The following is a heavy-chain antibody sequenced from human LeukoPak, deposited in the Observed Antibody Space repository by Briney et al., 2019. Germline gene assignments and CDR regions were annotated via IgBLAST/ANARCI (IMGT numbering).Heavy chain of an antibody. CDR3: ARALRYYYGSGDYPVGYGLFHFDY. Sequence: SETLSLTCTVSGGSINIYYWSWIRQAPGQGLEWIANFYFRGNATSNPSLRSRVTISGDTSKNQFSLRLTSVTAADTGVYYCARALRYYYGSGDYPVGYGLFHFDYWGRGTLVTVSS. J-gene: IGHJ4*02. CDR1: GGSINIYY. CDR2: FYFRGNA. V-gene: IGHV4-59*01. D-gene: IGHD3-10*01.